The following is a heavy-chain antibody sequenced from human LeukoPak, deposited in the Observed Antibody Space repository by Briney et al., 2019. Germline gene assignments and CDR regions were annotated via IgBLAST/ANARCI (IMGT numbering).Heavy chain of an antibody. Sequence: ASVKVSCKAFGYTFTGFYLNWVRQAPGKGLEWMGGVDPEDVETIYAEKFQGRVTLTADMSTDTAYMEMSSLRSEDTAVYYCARDYYNRSCYWRLVSWGQGTLVPVSS. CDR1: GYTFTGFY. CDR2: VDPEDVET. D-gene: IGHD3-22*01. CDR3: ARDYYNRSCYWRLVS. V-gene: IGHV1-69-2*01. J-gene: IGHJ5*02.